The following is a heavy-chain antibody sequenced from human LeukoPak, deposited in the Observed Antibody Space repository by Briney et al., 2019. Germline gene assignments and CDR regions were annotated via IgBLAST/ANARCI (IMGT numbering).Heavy chain of an antibody. Sequence: SSETLSLTCTVSGGSIRSGDYYWSWIRQPPGKGLEWIGYIYYSGSTYYNPSLKSRVTISVDTSKNQFSLKLTSVTAADTAAYYCARDGSVTTNWFDPWGQGTLVTVSS. V-gene: IGHV4-30-4*01. CDR3: ARDGSVTTNWFDP. CDR2: IYYSGST. J-gene: IGHJ5*02. D-gene: IGHD4-17*01. CDR1: GGSIRSGDYY.